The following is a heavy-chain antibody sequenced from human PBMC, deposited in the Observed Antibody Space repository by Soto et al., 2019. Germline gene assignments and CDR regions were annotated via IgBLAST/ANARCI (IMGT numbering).Heavy chain of an antibody. CDR3: AKAQGFDY. V-gene: IGHV3-30*18. CDR2: ISYDGSNK. CDR1: GFTFSSYG. J-gene: IGHJ4*01. Sequence: QVQLVESGGGVVQPGRCLRLSCAASGFTFSSYGMHWVRQAPGKGLEWVAVISYDGSNKYYADSVKGRFTISRDNSKNTLYLQMNSLRAEDTAVYYCAKAQGFDYWGQGTLVTVSS.